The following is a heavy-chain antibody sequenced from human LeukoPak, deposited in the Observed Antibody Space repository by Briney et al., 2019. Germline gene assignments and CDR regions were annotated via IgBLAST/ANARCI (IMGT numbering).Heavy chain of an antibody. J-gene: IGHJ4*02. V-gene: IGHV3-23*01. D-gene: IGHD5-12*01. Sequence: QPGGSLRLSCAASGFTFSNYALAWVRQAPGKGLEWVSVVSGGGGATYYADSVKGRFTISRDNSKNTLYLQMNSLRAEDTAVYHCAKVTGYSAYDPFDYWGQGTLVTVSS. CDR3: AKVTGYSAYDPFDY. CDR1: GFTFSNYA. CDR2: VSGGGGAT.